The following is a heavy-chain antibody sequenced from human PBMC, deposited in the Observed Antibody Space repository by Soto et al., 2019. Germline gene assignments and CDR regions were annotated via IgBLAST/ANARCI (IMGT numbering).Heavy chain of an antibody. D-gene: IGHD3-22*01. Sequence: QVQLHQWGAGLLKPSDTLSLTCAVYGGSFSGYFWTWIRQHPGTGLEWIGEINHSGNTNYSPSLKSRVNISLDTSKNQFSLTLSSVTAADTAVYYGARGLRDSSGYYHVPYFQHWGQGTLVTVSS. V-gene: IGHV4-34*01. J-gene: IGHJ1*01. CDR2: INHSGNT. CDR1: GGSFSGYF. CDR3: ARGLRDSSGYYHVPYFQH.